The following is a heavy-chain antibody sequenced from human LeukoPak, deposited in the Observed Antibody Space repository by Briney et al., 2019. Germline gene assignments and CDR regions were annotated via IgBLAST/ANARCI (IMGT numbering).Heavy chain of an antibody. Sequence: ASVKVSCKASGYTFTSYYMHWVRQAPGQGLEWMGIINPSGGSTSYAQKFQGRVTMTRDTSRSTVYMELSSLRSEDTAVYYCAREPLYYYGSGSSPPSPSGFDYWGQGTLVTVSS. D-gene: IGHD3-10*01. J-gene: IGHJ4*02. V-gene: IGHV1-46*01. CDR2: INPSGGST. CDR1: GYTFTSYY. CDR3: AREPLYYYGSGSSPPSPSGFDY.